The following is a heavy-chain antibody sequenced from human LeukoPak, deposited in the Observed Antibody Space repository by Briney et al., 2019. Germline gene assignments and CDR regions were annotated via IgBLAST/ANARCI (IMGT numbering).Heavy chain of an antibody. D-gene: IGHD2-15*01. J-gene: IGHJ4*02. Sequence: SETLSLTCAVYGGSFSGYYWSWSRQPPGKGLEWIGEINHSGSTNYNPSLKSRVTISVDTSKNQFSLKLSSVTAADTAVYYCARGRGYCSGGSCYVFDYWGQGTLVTVSS. V-gene: IGHV4-34*01. CDR2: INHSGST. CDR3: ARGRGYCSGGSCYVFDY. CDR1: GGSFSGYY.